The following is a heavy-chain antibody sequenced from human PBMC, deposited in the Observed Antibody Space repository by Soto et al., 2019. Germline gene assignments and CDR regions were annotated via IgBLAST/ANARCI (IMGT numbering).Heavy chain of an antibody. J-gene: IGHJ6*02. D-gene: IGHD4-4*01. CDR2: VFYTGRA. V-gene: IGHV4-59*01. CDR1: GGSPGCNF. CDR3: ARDGDGRMTTNPYYYNGMDV. Sequence: PAGSLCITCTVGGGSPGCNFWCWLRQPPGKGLEWIGYVFYTGRANYNASLKSRVSISLDTSNYQFSLKLSSVTAADTAVYYCARDGDGRMTTNPYYYNGMDVWGPGTTVT.